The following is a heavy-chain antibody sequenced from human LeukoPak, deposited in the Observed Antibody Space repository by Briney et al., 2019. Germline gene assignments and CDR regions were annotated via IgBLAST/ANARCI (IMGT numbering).Heavy chain of an antibody. CDR1: GFSLSTSGMC. V-gene: IGHV2-70*11. D-gene: IGHD2/OR15-2a*01. J-gene: IGHJ6*02. Sequence: SGPALVKPTQTFTLTCTFSGFSLSTSGMCVSWIRQPPGKALEWLARIDWDDDKYYSTSLKTRLTISKDTSKNQVVLTMTNMDPVDTATYYCARMRGIYQLYYYGMDVWGQGTTVTVSS. CDR3: ARMRGIYQLYYYGMDV. CDR2: IDWDDDK.